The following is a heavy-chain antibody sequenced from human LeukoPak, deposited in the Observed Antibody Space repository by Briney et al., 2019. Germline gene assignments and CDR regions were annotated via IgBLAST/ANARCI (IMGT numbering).Heavy chain of an antibody. V-gene: IGHV3-21*01. J-gene: IGHJ3*02. Sequence: PGGSLRLSCTASGFTFSNYGMNWVRQAPGKGLEWVSFTDTSGNYIYYGDSVKGRFTISRDNAKNLVFLQMNGLRAEDTAVYYCARGRSVTLLRGVAMSDGFDIWGQGAMVAVSS. CDR3: ARGRSVTLLRGVAMSDGFDI. D-gene: IGHD3-10*01. CDR1: GFTFSNYG. CDR2: TDTSGNYI.